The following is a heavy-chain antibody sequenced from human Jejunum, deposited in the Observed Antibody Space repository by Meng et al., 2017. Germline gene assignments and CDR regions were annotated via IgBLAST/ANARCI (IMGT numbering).Heavy chain of an antibody. Sequence: GESLRLSCIASGFTFGDSALSWVRQAPGKGLEWVSFIRNKRYGGTIQYAASVKGRFTMSRDDSKSIVYLEMTSLKTEDTAMYYCTRGGASGQYYFDYWGQGTLVTVSS. CDR1: GFTFGDSA. D-gene: IGHD3-16*01. V-gene: IGHV3-49*04. J-gene: IGHJ4*02. CDR2: IRNKRYGGTI. CDR3: TRGGASGQYYFDY.